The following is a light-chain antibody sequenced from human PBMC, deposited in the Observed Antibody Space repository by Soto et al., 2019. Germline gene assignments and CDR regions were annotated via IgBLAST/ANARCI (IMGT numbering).Light chain of an antibody. V-gene: IGLV2-8*01. J-gene: IGLJ1*01. CDR2: EVN. CDR3: SSCGDNDIYV. Sequence: QSVLTQPPSASGSPGQSVTISCTGTSSDVGGYNYVSWYQQYPGKVPKLMISEVNKRPSGVPDRFSGSKSGNTASLTVTGLQAEDEADYYCSSCGDNDIYVFGTGTKLTVL. CDR1: SSDVGGYNY.